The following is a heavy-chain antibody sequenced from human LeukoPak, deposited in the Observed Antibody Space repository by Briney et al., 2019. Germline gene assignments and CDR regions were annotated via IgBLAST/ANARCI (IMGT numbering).Heavy chain of an antibody. CDR2: IWYDGSNK. CDR1: GFTFSSYG. J-gene: IGHJ5*02. V-gene: IGHV3-33*01. D-gene: IGHD2-21*02. CDR3: ARDGGDVGINWFDP. Sequence: GRSLRLSCAASGFTFSSYGMHWVRQAPGKGLEWVAVIWYDGSNKYYADSVKGRFTISRDNSKNTLYLQMNSLRAEDTAVYYCARDGGDVGINWFDPWGQGTLVTVSS.